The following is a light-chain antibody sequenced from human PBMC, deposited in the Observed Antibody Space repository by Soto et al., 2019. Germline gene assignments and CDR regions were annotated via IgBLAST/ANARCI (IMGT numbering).Light chain of an antibody. V-gene: IGLV2-14*03. Sequence: QSVLTQPASVSGSPGQSITISCTGTSSEIGGYNFFAWYQQHLGKAPKHIIYNVAVRPLGVSIRFSGSNSGYTSSLAISGLQPEDEAHYYCSSYTGASALYVFGTGTKVTVL. CDR1: SSEIGGYNF. CDR3: SSYTGASALYV. CDR2: NVA. J-gene: IGLJ1*01.